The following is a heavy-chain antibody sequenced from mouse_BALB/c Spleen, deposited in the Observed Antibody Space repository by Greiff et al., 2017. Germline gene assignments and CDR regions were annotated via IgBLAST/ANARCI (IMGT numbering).Heavy chain of an antibody. Sequence: EVQLQESGPGLVKPSQSLSLTCSVTGYSITSGYYWNWIRQFPGNKLEWMGYISYDGSNNYNPSLKNRISITRDTSKNQFFLKLNSVTTEDTATYYCARDYYYGSSFFAYWGQGTLVTVSA. CDR2: ISYDGSN. D-gene: IGHD1-1*01. CDR3: ARDYYYGSSFFAY. V-gene: IGHV3-6*02. J-gene: IGHJ3*01. CDR1: GYSITSGYY.